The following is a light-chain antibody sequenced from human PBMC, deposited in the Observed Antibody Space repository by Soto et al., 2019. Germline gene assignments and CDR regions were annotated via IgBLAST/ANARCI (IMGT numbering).Light chain of an antibody. CDR3: QQYNNWPPIT. V-gene: IGKV3D-15*01. CDR1: QSVSSD. CDR2: GAS. Sequence: EIVMTQSPATLSVSPGEKATLSCRASQSVSSDLAWYQQKAGQAPRLLIYGASTRATGIPARFSGSGSGTEFTLTISSLQSEDFAVYYCQQYNNWPPITFGQGTRLEIK. J-gene: IGKJ5*01.